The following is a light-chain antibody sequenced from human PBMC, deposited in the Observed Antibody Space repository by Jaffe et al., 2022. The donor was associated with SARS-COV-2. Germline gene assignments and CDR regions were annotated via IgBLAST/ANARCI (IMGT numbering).Light chain of an antibody. J-gene: IGLJ3*02. CDR2: DTS. CDR3: LLYYGGLRV. CDR1: AGAVTSGHY. Sequence: QAVVTQEPSLTVSPGGTVTLTCDSSAGAVTSGHYACWFQQKPGQAPRTLICDTSNKHSWTPARFSGSLLGGKAALTLSGAQPEDEADYYCLLYYGGLRVFGGGTKLTVL. V-gene: IGLV7-46*01.